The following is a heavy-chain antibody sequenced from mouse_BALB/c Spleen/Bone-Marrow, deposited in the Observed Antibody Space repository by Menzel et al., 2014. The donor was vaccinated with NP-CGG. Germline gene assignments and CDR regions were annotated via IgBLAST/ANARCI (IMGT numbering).Heavy chain of an antibody. CDR2: IRNKANGYTT. Sequence: EVKLQESGGGLVQPGGSLRLSCATSGFTFTDYYMSWVRQPPGKALEWLGFIRNKANGYTTECSASVKGRFTISGDNSQSILYLQMNTLRAEDSATYYCARDTKSDIYWYLDVRGAGTTVTVSS. D-gene: IGHD2-13*01. V-gene: IGHV7-3*02. CDR1: GFTFTDYY. CDR3: ARDTKSDIYWYLDV. J-gene: IGHJ1*01.